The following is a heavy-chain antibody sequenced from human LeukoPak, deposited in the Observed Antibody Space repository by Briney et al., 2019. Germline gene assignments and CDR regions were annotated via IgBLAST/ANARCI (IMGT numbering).Heavy chain of an antibody. CDR2: INTNTGNP. Sequence: VASVKVSCKASGYTFTSYAMNWVRQAPGQGLEWMGWINTNTGNPTYAQGFTGRFVFSLDTSVSTAYLQISSLKAEDTAVYYCARDSELLWFGEINWFDPWGQGTLVTVSS. CDR1: GYTFTSYA. V-gene: IGHV7-4-1*02. J-gene: IGHJ5*02. CDR3: ARDSELLWFGEINWFDP. D-gene: IGHD3-10*01.